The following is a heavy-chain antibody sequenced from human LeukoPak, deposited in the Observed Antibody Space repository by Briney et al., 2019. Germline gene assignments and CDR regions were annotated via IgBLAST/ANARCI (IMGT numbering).Heavy chain of an antibody. D-gene: IGHD4-11*01. CDR2: IWSDATNI. V-gene: IGHV3-33*02. CDR3: ARDAQRGFDYSNSLKN. Sequence: PGGSLRLSCAAPGFIFSHHGMHWVRQAPGKGLEWVAVIWSDATNIFYADSAKGRFTISGDNSQNTVFLQMNSLRVKDTAIYYCARDAQRGFDYSNSLKNWGHGTLVTVSS. J-gene: IGHJ4*01. CDR1: GFIFSHHG.